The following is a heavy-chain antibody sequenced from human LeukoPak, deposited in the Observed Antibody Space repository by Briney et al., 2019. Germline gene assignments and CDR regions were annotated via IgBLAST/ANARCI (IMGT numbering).Heavy chain of an antibody. J-gene: IGHJ5*02. CDR1: GYTFTSYD. CDR3: ARDRAGTIIAVNWFDP. D-gene: IGHD1-14*01. V-gene: IGHV1-8*03. CDR2: MNPNSGNT. Sequence: ASVKVSCKASGYTFTSYDINWVRQATGQGLEWMGWMNPNSGNTGYAQKFQGRVTITRNTSISTAYMELSRLRSDDTAVYYCARDRAGTIIAVNWFDPWGQGTLVTVSS.